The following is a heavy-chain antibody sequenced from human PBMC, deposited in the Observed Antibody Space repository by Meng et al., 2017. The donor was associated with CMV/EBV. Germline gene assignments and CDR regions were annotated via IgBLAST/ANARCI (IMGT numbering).Heavy chain of an antibody. V-gene: IGHV2-5*01. CDR3: AHRGSYGYHGY. Sequence: TPFSESVPPRVNPTHALTLPCTFSGFPLSTSGVGGGWIRQPPGKALVWLALIYWYDDKRYSPSLKSRLTITKDTSKNQVVLTMTNMDPVDTATYYCAHRGSYGYHGYWGQGTLVTVSS. CDR2: IYWYDDK. CDR1: GFPLSTSGVG. J-gene: IGHJ4*02. D-gene: IGHD5-18*01.